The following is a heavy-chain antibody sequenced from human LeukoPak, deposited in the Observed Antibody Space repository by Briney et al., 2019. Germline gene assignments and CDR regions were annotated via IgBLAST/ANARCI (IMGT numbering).Heavy chain of an antibody. CDR1: GFTFNNYW. Sequence: GGSLRLSCEASGFTFNNYWMNWVRQAPGKGLKWVSSISSSSSYIYYADSVKGRFTISRDNAKNSLYLQMNSLRAEDTAVYYCARHPAIRYCSGGSCYPRQRGFDYWGQGTLVTVSS. CDR2: ISSSSSYI. D-gene: IGHD2-15*01. CDR3: ARHPAIRYCSGGSCYPRQRGFDY. V-gene: IGHV3-21*01. J-gene: IGHJ4*02.